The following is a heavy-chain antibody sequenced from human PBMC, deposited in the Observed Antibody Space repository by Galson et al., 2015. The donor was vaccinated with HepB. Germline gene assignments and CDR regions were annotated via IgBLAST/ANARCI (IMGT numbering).Heavy chain of an antibody. CDR2: IRSKAYGETT. D-gene: IGHD5-12*01. J-gene: IGHJ6*02. Sequence: SLRLSCAASGFTFGDYGMSWFRQAPGKGLEWVGFIRSKAYGETTEYAASVKGRFTISRDDSKSIAYLQMNSLKTEDTAVYYCTRVGHSGYDYWSAYYYGMDVWGQGTTVTVSS. CDR1: GFTFGDYG. CDR3: TRVGHSGYDYWSAYYYGMDV. V-gene: IGHV3-49*03.